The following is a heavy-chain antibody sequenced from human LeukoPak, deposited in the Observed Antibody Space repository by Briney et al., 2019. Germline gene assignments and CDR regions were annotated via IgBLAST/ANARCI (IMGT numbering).Heavy chain of an antibody. V-gene: IGHV1-69*05. CDR1: GGTFSSYA. J-gene: IGHJ4*02. D-gene: IGHD3-3*01. Sequence: ASVKVSCTASGGTFSSYAISWVRQAPGQGLEWMGRIIPIFGTANYAQKFQGRVTITTDESTSTAYMELSSLRSEDTAVYYCARAQPNDFWSGSFDYWGQGTLVTVSS. CDR2: IIPIFGTA. CDR3: ARAQPNDFWSGSFDY.